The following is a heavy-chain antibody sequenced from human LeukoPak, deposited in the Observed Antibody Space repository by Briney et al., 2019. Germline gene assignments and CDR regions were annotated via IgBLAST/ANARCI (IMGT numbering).Heavy chain of an antibody. V-gene: IGHV3-53*01. CDR3: ATIHSSGGSFDI. D-gene: IGHD3-10*01. J-gene: IGHJ3*02. CDR2: IYSDGNT. Sequence: PGGSLRLSCAASGFTFSSYAMSWVRQAPGKGLEWVSVIYSDGNTYYPDSVKGRFGISRDNSKNTLYLQMNSLRADDTAVYYCATIHSSGGSFDIWGQGTMVTVSS. CDR1: GFTFSSYA.